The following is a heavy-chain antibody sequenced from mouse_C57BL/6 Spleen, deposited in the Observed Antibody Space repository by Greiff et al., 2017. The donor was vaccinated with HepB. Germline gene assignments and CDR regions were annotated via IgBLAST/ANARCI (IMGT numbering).Heavy chain of an antibody. CDR1: GYTFTSCW. CDR2: IDPSDSYT. CDR3: ARDSSGSFAY. J-gene: IGHJ3*01. Sequence: QVQLQQPGAELVKPGASVKLSCKASGYTFTSCWMQWVKQRPGQGLEWIGEIDPSDSYTNYNQKFKGKATLTVDTSSSTAYMQLSSLTSEDSAVYYCARDSSGSFAYWGQGTLVTVSA. V-gene: IGHV1-50*01. D-gene: IGHD3-2*02.